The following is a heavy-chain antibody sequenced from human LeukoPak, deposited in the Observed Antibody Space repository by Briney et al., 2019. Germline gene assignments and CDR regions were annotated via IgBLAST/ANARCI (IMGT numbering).Heavy chain of an antibody. V-gene: IGHV4-34*01. CDR1: GGSFSGYY. Sequence: SETLSLTCDVYGGSFSGYYWSWIRQPPEKGLEWIGEINHSGSTNYNPSLKSRVTISVDTSKNQFSLKLSSVTAADTAVYYCARDDDFWSRGFDPWGQGTLVTVSS. D-gene: IGHD3-3*01. CDR2: INHSGST. J-gene: IGHJ5*02. CDR3: ARDDDFWSRGFDP.